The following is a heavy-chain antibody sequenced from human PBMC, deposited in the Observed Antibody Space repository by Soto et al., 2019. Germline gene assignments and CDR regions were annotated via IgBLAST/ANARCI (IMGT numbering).Heavy chain of an antibody. V-gene: IGHV3-21*01. D-gene: IGHD3-22*01. CDR2: ISSSSSYI. J-gene: IGHJ5*02. Sequence: EVQLVESGGGLVKPGGSLILSCAASGFTFSSYSMNWVRQAPGKGLEWVSSISSSSSYIYYADSVKGRFTISRDNAKNSLYLQMNSLRAEDTAVYYCARDFLISYDSSGYYWFDPWGQGTLVTVSS. CDR3: ARDFLISYDSSGYYWFDP. CDR1: GFTFSSYS.